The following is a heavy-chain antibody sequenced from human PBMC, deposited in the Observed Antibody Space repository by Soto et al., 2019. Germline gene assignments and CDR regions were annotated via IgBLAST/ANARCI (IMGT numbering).Heavy chain of an antibody. D-gene: IGHD6-19*01. CDR2: ISSSSSTI. CDR1: VFTFSSYS. J-gene: IGHJ4*02. CDR3: AGPLSIAVAGIDY. V-gene: IGHV3-48*02. Sequence: WWSLRLSCASSVFTFSSYSMNWVRQAPGKGLEWVSYISSSSSTIYYADSVKGRFTISRDNAKNSLYLQMNSLRDEDTAVYYCAGPLSIAVAGIDYWGQGTQVTVSS.